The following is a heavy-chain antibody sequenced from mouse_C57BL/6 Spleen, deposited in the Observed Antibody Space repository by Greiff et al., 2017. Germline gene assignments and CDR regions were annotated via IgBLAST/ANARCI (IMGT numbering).Heavy chain of an antibody. CDR2: IDPETGGT. Sequence: VQLQQSGAELVRPGASVTLSCKASGYTFTDYEMHWVKQTPVHGLEWIGSIDPETGGTAYNQTFKGKAILTADKSSSTAYMALRSLTDEDAAVYYCSRSSGSSLWDYWGQGTTLTVSS. D-gene: IGHD1-1*01. V-gene: IGHV1-15*01. CDR3: SRSSGSSLWDY. J-gene: IGHJ2*01. CDR1: GYTFTDYE.